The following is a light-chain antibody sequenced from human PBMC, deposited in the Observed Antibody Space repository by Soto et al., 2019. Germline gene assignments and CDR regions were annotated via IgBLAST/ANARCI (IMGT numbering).Light chain of an antibody. CDR3: SSYAGTHIV. J-gene: IGLJ1*01. V-gene: IGLV2-8*01. CDR1: SSDVGGYDY. CDR2: DVT. Sequence: QSVLTQPPSASGSPGQSVAISCTGTSSDVGGYDYVSWYQQHPGKAPKLMIYDVTKRPSVVPDRFSGSKSGNTASLTVSGLQAEDEADYYCSSYAGTHIVFGTGT.